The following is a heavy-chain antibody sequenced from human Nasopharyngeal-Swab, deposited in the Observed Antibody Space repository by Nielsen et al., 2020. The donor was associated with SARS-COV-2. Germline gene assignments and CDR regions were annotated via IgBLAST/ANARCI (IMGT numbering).Heavy chain of an antibody. J-gene: IGHJ6*03. D-gene: IGHD6-13*01. CDR1: GYTFTSYG. CDR2: ISAYNGNT. CDR3: ASSSSRYSSSWYYYYYMDV. V-gene: IGHV1-18*04. Sequence: ASVKVSCKASGYTFTSYGISWVRQAPGQGLEWMGWISAYNGNTNYAQKLQGRVTMTTDTSTSTAYMELRSLRSDDTAVYYCASSSSRYSSSWYYYYYMDVWGKGTTVTVSS.